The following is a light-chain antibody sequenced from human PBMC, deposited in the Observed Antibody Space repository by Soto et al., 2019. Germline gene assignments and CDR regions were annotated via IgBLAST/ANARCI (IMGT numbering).Light chain of an antibody. Sequence: EIVLTQSPCTLSLSPGERATLSCRASQSVSSGYLAWYQQKPGQAPRLLIYGASTRATGIPDRFSGSGSGTDFTLTISRLEPEDFAVYYCQQYSSSPSITFGQRTRLEIK. V-gene: IGKV3-20*01. J-gene: IGKJ5*01. CDR1: QSVSSGY. CDR2: GAS. CDR3: QQYSSSPSIT.